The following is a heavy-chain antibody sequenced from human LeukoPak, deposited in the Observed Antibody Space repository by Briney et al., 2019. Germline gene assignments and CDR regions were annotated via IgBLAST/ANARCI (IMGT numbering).Heavy chain of an antibody. J-gene: IGHJ1*01. D-gene: IGHD3-22*01. V-gene: IGHV4-59*01. Sequence: SETLSLTCTVSGGSISSYYWSWIRQPPGKGLEWIGYIYYSGSTNYNPSLKSRVTISVDTSKNQFSLKLSSVTAADTAVYYCARGGGRDYYDSSGYREYFQHWGQGTLVTVSS. CDR1: GGSISSYY. CDR2: IYYSGST. CDR3: ARGGGRDYYDSSGYREYFQH.